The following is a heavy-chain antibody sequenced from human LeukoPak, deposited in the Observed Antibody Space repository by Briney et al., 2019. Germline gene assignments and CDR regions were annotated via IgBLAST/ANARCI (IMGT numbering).Heavy chain of an antibody. CDR1: GFTFDDYA. V-gene: IGHV3-23*01. D-gene: IGHD3-22*01. Sequence: GGSLRLSCAASGFTFDDYAMHWVRQAPGKGLEWVSAISGSGGSTYYADSVKGRFTISRDNSKNTLYLQMNSLRAEDTAVYYCAKDLDYYDSSGYYFDYWGQGTLVTVSS. CDR2: ISGSGGST. CDR3: AKDLDYYDSSGYYFDY. J-gene: IGHJ4*02.